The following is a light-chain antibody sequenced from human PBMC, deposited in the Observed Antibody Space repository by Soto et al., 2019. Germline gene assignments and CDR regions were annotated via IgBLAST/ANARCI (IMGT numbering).Light chain of an antibody. Sequence: EIVLTQSPGTLSLSPGESATLSCRASQSVPSSEFAWYQQKPGQAPRLLIYGATRRATGIPDRFSGSGSGTEFSLSISRLEPEDFAVDYCQKYDSSALTFGGGTKVDIK. J-gene: IGKJ4*01. CDR2: GAT. CDR1: QSVPSSE. V-gene: IGKV3-20*01. CDR3: QKYDSSALT.